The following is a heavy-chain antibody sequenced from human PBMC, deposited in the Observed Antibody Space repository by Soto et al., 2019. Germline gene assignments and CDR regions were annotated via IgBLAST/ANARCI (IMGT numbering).Heavy chain of an antibody. V-gene: IGHV3-23*01. D-gene: IGHD2-15*01. J-gene: IGHJ5*02. Sequence: GSLRLSCVASGFTFNSYAMSWVRQAPGKGLQWVSAISATGGTTNYADSVKGRFTISRDNSKNILYLQMNSLRAEDTAVYYCAKALFSASTRWFDPWGQGTLVTVSS. CDR2: ISATGGTT. CDR3: AKALFSASTRWFDP. CDR1: GFTFNSYA.